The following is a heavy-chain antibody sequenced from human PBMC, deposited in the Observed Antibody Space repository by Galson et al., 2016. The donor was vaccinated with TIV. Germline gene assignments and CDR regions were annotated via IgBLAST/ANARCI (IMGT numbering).Heavy chain of an antibody. CDR2: IGTYNGDR. J-gene: IGHJ4*02. Sequence: SVKVSCKASGYTFTNYGINWVRQAPGQGLEWMGWIGTYNGDRRYAQKFQDRVTMTTDTSTSTAYLEVRSLRSDDTAVYYCARDVRGTWTNMDQWGQGTLVTVSS. CDR3: ARDVRGTWTNMDQ. CDR1: GYTFTNYG. V-gene: IGHV1-18*01. D-gene: IGHD1/OR15-1a*01.